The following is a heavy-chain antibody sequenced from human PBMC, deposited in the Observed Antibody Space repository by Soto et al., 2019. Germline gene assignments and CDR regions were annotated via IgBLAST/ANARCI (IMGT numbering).Heavy chain of an antibody. Sequence: SETLSLTCTVSGGSVSSGSYYWSWIRQPPGKGLEWIGYIYYSGSTNYNPSLKSRVTISVDTSKNQFSLKLSSVTAADTAVYYCAREDERYSSDSVYYYYGMDVWGQGTTVTVSS. CDR3: AREDERYSSDSVYYYYGMDV. CDR1: GGSVSSGSYY. V-gene: IGHV4-61*01. D-gene: IGHD5-18*01. J-gene: IGHJ6*02. CDR2: IYYSGST.